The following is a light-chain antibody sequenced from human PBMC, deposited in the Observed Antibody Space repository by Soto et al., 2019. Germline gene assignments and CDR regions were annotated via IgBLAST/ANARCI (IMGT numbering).Light chain of an antibody. J-gene: IGLJ1*01. Sequence: QSVLTQPASVSGSPGQSITISCTGTSSDVGGYNYVSWYQQHPGKVPKLIIYDVSNRPSGVSNRFSGSKSGNTASLTISGLQAEDEADYYCSSYTSSSTYVFGIGTKLTVL. CDR2: DVS. V-gene: IGLV2-14*03. CDR3: SSYTSSSTYV. CDR1: SSDVGGYNY.